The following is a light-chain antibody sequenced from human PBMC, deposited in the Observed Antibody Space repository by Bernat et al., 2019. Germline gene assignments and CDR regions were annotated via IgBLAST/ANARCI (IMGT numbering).Light chain of an antibody. CDR1: SSNIGAGSD. CDR2: GNS. V-gene: IGLV1-40*01. J-gene: IGLJ2*01. Sequence: QSVLTQPPSVSGAPGQRVTISCTGSSSNIGAGSDVNWYQQLPGTAPKLLIYGNSNRPSGVPERFSGSKSATSASLTISGLQAEDEGYYYCNSYTTTSTPVVFGGGTKLTVL. CDR3: NSYTTTSTPVV.